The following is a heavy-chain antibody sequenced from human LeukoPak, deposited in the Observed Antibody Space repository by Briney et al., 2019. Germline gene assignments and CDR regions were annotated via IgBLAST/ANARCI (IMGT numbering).Heavy chain of an antibody. D-gene: IGHD4-23*01. CDR2: IASDGSST. CDR1: GFTFSSYW. V-gene: IGHV3-74*01. J-gene: IGHJ4*02. CDR3: ARGRPHGNDY. Sequence: PGRSLRLSCAASGFTFSSYWMNWVRQAPGKGLVWVSRIASDGSSTTYADSVKGRFSISRDNAKNTPYLQMNSLRVEDTAVYYCARGRPHGNDYWGQGTLVTVSS.